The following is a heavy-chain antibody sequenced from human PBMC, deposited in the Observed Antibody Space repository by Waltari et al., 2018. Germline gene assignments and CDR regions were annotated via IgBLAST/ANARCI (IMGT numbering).Heavy chain of an antibody. CDR2: INAGNGNT. J-gene: IGHJ3*02. V-gene: IGHV1-3*03. Sequence: QVQLVQSGAEVKKPGASVKVSCKASGYTFTSYAMHWVRQAPGQRLEWMGWINAGNGNTKYSQEFQGRVTITRDTSASTAYMELSSLRSEDMAVYYCAREEHPLQTEYYYGSGYFDIWGQGTMVTVSS. D-gene: IGHD3-10*01. CDR3: AREEHPLQTEYYYGSGYFDI. CDR1: GYTFTSYA.